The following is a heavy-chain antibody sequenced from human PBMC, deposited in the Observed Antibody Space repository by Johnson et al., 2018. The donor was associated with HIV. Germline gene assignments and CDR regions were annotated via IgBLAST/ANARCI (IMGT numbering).Heavy chain of an antibody. CDR3: AKPETGELSDAFDI. CDR1: GFTFSDYY. V-gene: IGHV3-11*05. J-gene: IGHJ3*02. CDR2: ISGGSAGT. D-gene: IGHD7-27*01. Sequence: QVQLVESGGGLVKPGGSLRLFCVGSGFTFSDYYMSWVRQAPGKGLEWIAYISGGSAGTFYADSVKGRLTISRDNAKNSLYLQMNSLRAEDTALYYCAKPETGELSDAFDIWGQGTMVTVSS.